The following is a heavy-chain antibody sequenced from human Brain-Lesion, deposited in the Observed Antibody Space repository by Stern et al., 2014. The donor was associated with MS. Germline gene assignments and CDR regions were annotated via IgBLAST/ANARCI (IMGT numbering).Heavy chain of an antibody. J-gene: IGHJ4*02. Sequence: VQLVESGGGLIEPGRSLRLSCTASGFSFGDYAINWIRQAPGKWLEWVGFIRSKVYGGAAEYAASVKGRFTISRDDSKSIAYLQVNGLKTEDTAVYYCTRDRLDYGYSYFDYWGQGTLVTVSS. CDR1: GFSFGDYA. V-gene: IGHV3-49*03. CDR2: IRSKVYGGAA. CDR3: TRDRLDYGYSYFDY. D-gene: IGHD4-17*01.